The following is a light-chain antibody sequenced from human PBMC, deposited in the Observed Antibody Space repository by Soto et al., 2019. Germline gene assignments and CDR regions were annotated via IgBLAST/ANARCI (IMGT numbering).Light chain of an antibody. Sequence: QSALTQPRSVSGSPGQSVTISCTGTNSDVGGYNCVSWYQQHPGKAPKLLINDVCKRPSGVPDRFSGSKSGNTASLTISGLQAEDEADYYCCSYAGSYTVNVFGTATKLTVL. V-gene: IGLV2-11*01. CDR3: CSYAGSYTVNV. CDR1: NSDVGGYNC. CDR2: DVC. J-gene: IGLJ1*01.